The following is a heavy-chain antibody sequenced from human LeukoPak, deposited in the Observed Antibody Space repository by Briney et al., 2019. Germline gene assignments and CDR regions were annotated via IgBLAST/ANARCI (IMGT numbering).Heavy chain of an antibody. D-gene: IGHD5-18*01. CDR1: GFTFSSYS. Sequence: GGSLRLSCAASGFTFSSYSMNWVRQAPGKGLEWVSSISSSSSYIYYADSVKGRFIISRDNAKNSLYLQMNSLRAEDTAVYYCARITASGYSYGFDSWGQGTLVTVSS. V-gene: IGHV3-21*01. CDR2: ISSSSSYI. J-gene: IGHJ4*02. CDR3: ARITASGYSYGFDS.